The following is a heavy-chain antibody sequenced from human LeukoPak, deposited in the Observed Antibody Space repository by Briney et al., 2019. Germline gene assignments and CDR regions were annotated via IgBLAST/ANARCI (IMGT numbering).Heavy chain of an antibody. D-gene: IGHD3-10*01. CDR1: GGSITSSLYF. CDR3: ARGKPSYGSGTYYRPLEPNYMDV. Sequence: SETLSLTCSISGGSITSSLYFWGWIRQPTGKGLEWIGYIYYSGSTNYNPSLKSRVTISVDTSKNQFSLKLSSVTAADTAVYYCARGKPSYGSGTYYRPLEPNYMDVWGKGTTVTVSS. V-gene: IGHV4-61*05. CDR2: IYYSGST. J-gene: IGHJ6*03.